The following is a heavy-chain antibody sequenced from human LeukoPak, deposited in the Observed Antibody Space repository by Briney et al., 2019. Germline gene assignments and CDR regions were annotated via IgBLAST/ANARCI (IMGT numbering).Heavy chain of an antibody. CDR2: IYYSGST. Sequence: KASETLSLTCTVSGGSISSYYWSWIRQPPGKGLEWIGSIYYSGSTYYNPSLKSRVTISVDTSKNQFSLKLSSVTAADTAVYYCARDSRGSLDYWGQGTLVTVSS. CDR1: GGSISSYY. D-gene: IGHD5-12*01. V-gene: IGHV4-39*07. J-gene: IGHJ4*02. CDR3: ARDSRGSLDY.